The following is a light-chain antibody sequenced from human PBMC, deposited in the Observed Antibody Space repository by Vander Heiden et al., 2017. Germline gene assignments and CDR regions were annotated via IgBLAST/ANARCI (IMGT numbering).Light chain of an antibody. Sequence: QSALHQPPSAPASPGQSGTISCTGTSNDVGGYNYVSWYQHHPGKAPKLMIYEVSKRPSGVPDRFSGSKSGNTASLTVSGLQAEDEADYYCSSYTGSNNLIFGGGTKLTVL. CDR3: SSYTGSNNLI. J-gene: IGLJ2*01. V-gene: IGLV2-8*01. CDR2: EVS. CDR1: SNDVGGYNY.